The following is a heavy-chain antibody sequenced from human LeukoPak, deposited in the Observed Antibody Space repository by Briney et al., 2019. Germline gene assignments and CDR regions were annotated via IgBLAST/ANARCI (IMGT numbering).Heavy chain of an antibody. D-gene: IGHD1-7*01. CDR3: AALSGYNWNYVSFDY. CDR2: ISQRGSP. Sequence: SETLSLTCAVHDGPFSGYYWSWIRQPPGKGLEWIGEISQRGSPNYNPSLKSRVAISINTSKKQFSVELSSVTAADTAVYYCAALSGYNWNYVSFDYWGQGTLVTVSS. CDR1: DGPFSGYY. V-gene: IGHV4-34*01. J-gene: IGHJ4*02.